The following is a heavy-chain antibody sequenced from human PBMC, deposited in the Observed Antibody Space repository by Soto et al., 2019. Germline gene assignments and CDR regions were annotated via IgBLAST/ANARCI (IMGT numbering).Heavy chain of an antibody. V-gene: IGHV4-34*01. Sequence: SETLSLTCAVYGGSFSGYCWNWIRQPPGKGLEWIGEIDHSGYTNYNPSLKSRVTISIDTSKNQFSLRLTSVTAADTAVYYCARVRDWFDPWGQGPMVTV. CDR2: IDHSGYT. CDR3: ARVRDWFDP. CDR1: GGSFSGYC. J-gene: IGHJ5*02. D-gene: IGHD3-3*01.